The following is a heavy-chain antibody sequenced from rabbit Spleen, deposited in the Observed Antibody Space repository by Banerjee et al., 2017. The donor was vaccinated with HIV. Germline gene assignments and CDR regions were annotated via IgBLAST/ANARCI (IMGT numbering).Heavy chain of an antibody. CDR1: GFSLSASDF. D-gene: IGHD6-1*01. CDR2: VYTGSSGNT. J-gene: IGHJ4*01. Sequence: QEQGVESGGGLVQPEGSLTLTCKASGFSLSASDFIYWVRQAPGKGLEWIACVYTGSSGNTYYANWAKGRFAISKTSSTTVTLQMTDLTAADTATYFCARNNVGAPGYGHAIALWGPGTLVTVS. V-gene: IGHV1S45*01. CDR3: ARNNVGAPGYGHAIAL.